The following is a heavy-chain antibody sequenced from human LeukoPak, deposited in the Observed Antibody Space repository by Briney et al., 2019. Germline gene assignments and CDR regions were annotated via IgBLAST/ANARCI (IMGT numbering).Heavy chain of an antibody. Sequence: ASVKVSCKASGYTFTSYGISWVRQAPGQGLEWMGIINPSGGSTSYAQKFQGRVTMTRDTSTSTVYMELSSLRSEDTAVYYCASEKRLIIAVAGTGLDYWGQGTLVTVSS. D-gene: IGHD6-19*01. J-gene: IGHJ4*02. CDR1: GYTFTSYG. CDR2: INPSGGST. CDR3: ASEKRLIIAVAGTGLDY. V-gene: IGHV1-46*01.